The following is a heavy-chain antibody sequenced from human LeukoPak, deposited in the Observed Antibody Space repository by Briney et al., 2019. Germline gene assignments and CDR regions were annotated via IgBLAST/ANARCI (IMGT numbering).Heavy chain of an antibody. CDR1: GASDNRFY. CDR3: ARASGTYPNSLDS. Sequence: SETLSLTCSVSGASDNRFYWTWIRHAAGKGPEWIVRIYITGSTDYNPSLKSPVTISLDKSNNVFSLKMNPVTAADTGFYFCARASGTYPNSLDSWGRGTLVIVSS. V-gene: IGHV4-4*07. D-gene: IGHD1-26*01. CDR2: IYITGST. J-gene: IGHJ4*02.